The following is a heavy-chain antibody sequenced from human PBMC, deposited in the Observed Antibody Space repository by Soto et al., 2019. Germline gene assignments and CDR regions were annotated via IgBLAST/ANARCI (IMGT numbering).Heavy chain of an antibody. V-gene: IGHV4-39*01. J-gene: IGHJ4*02. D-gene: IGHD3-16*01. Sequence: SETLSLTWAVSGGSISSPHDCWGWIRQSPGRGLEWIGSIYYSGSTYYNPSLKSRITISVDTSKNQFSLNLTSVTAADTAVYYCARHVLTAYIVYYFDFWGQGTLVTVSS. CDR2: IYYSGST. CDR3: ARHVLTAYIVYYFDF. CDR1: GGSISSPHDC.